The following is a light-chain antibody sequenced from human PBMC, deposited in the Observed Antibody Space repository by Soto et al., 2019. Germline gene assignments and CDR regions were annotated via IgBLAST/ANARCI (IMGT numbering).Light chain of an antibody. Sequence: AIQLTQSPSSLSASVGDRGTITCRASQGISSALAWYQQKPGKAPKLLIYDASSLESGVPSRFSGSGSGTDFTLTISSLQPEDFATYYCQQFNSYPSFGQGTRLEIK. V-gene: IGKV1-13*02. J-gene: IGKJ5*01. CDR2: DAS. CDR3: QQFNSYPS. CDR1: QGISSA.